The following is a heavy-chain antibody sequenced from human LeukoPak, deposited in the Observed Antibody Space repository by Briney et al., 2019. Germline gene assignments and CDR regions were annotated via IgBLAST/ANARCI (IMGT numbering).Heavy chain of an antibody. CDR3: TRSTYYYDSSGYYFVSVNDY. V-gene: IGHV3-15*01. J-gene: IGHJ4*02. CDR2: IKSKTDGGTT. CDR1: GFTFSNAW. Sequence: GGSLRLSCAASGFTFSNAWMSWVRQAPGKGLEWVGRIKSKTDGGTTDYAAPVKGRFTISRDDSKNTLYLQMNSLKTEDTAVYYCTRSTYYYDSSGYYFVSVNDYWGQGTLVTVSS. D-gene: IGHD3-22*01.